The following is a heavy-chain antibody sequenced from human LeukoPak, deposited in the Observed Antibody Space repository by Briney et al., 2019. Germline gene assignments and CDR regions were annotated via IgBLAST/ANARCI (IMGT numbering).Heavy chain of an antibody. J-gene: IGHJ4*02. D-gene: IGHD1-26*01. CDR3: ARAGPLYTGAYLAY. V-gene: IGHV1-2*02. CDR2: INPSSGDT. CDR1: GYTFTSYA. Sequence: ASVKVSCKASGYTFTSYAMNWVRQAPGQGLEWVGWINPSSGDTNYAQKFQGRITLTLDTFLTTAYMELSSLRSDDTAVYYCARAGPLYTGAYLAYWGQGTLVTVSS.